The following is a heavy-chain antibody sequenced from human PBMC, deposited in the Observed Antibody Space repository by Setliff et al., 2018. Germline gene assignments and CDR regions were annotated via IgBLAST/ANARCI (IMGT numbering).Heavy chain of an antibody. D-gene: IGHD6-19*01. CDR1: GYNFASYW. CDR3: ARQIGSSLSHFYYYMDV. CDR2: IYPDDSDT. V-gene: IGHV5-51*01. Sequence: PGESLTISCKGSGYNFASYWIAWVRQMPGKGLEWVGIIYPDDSDTRYSPSFQGQVTISADKSISTAYLQWSSLKASDTAMYYCARQIGSSLSHFYYYMDVWGKGTTVTVSS. J-gene: IGHJ6*03.